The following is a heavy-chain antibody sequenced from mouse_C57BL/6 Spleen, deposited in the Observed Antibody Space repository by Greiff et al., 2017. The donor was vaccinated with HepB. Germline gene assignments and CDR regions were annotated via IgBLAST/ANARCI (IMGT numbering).Heavy chain of an antibody. CDR3: VYYDYAMDY. V-gene: IGHV1-5*01. J-gene: IGHJ4*01. CDR2: IYPGNSDT. D-gene: IGHD2-4*01. Sequence: EVQRVESGTVLARPGASVKMSCKTSGYTFTSYWMHWVKQRPGQGLEWIGAIYPGNSDTSYNQKFKGKAKLTAVTYASTAYMELSSLTNEDSAVYYCVYYDYAMDYWGQGTSVTVSS. CDR1: GYTFTSYW.